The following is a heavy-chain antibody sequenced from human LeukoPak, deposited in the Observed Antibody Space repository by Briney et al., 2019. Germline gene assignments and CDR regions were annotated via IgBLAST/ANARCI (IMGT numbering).Heavy chain of an antibody. V-gene: IGHV3-23*01. J-gene: IGHJ4*02. CDR2: ISRSGDIT. Sequence: GGSLRLSCAASGAAFIKYGMKWVRQAAGAGLEYISGISRSGDITHYADSVKGRFTISRDNVKNTLYLQMNSLRAEDTALYYCATEGFYFWGPGTQVTVSS. CDR1: GAAFIKYG. CDR3: ATEGFYF.